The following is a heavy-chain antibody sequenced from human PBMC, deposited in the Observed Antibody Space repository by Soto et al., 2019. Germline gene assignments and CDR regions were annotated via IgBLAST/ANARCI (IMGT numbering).Heavy chain of an antibody. CDR3: AREGVGVVPAARRFDH. J-gene: IGHJ5*02. V-gene: IGHV3-30*04. CDR2: IWYDGSHQ. D-gene: IGHD2-2*01. CDR1: GFTFSSYA. Sequence: QVQLVESGGGVVQPGRSLRLSCAASGFTFSSYAMHLVRQAPGTALEWVSAIWYDGSHQYYAESVKGRFTISRDNSTTTLYIPMNSLTSEDTAVYYCAREGVGVVPAARRFDHWGQGALVTVST.